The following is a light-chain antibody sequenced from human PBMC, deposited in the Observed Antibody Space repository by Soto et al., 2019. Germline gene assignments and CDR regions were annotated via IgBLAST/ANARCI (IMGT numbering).Light chain of an antibody. CDR3: QQRSNWPGT. Sequence: EIVLTQSPAPLSLSPGERATLSCRASQSVSTYLGWYQQKPGQAPRLLIYDASNRATGIPARFSGSGSGTDFTLTISSLEPEDFAVYYCQQRSNWPGTFGQGTRLEIK. CDR2: DAS. CDR1: QSVSTY. V-gene: IGKV3-11*01. J-gene: IGKJ5*01.